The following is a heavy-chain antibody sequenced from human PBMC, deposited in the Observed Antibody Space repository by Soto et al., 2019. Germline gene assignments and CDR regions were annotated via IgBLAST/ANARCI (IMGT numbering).Heavy chain of an antibody. V-gene: IGHV4-34*01. CDR2: INHSGST. CDR1: GGSFSGYY. D-gene: IGHD6-19*01. Sequence: QVQLQQWGAGLLKPSETLSLTCAVYGGSFSGYYWSWIRQPPGKGLEWIGEINHSGSTNYNPSLKSRVTISVDTSKNQFSLKLSSVTAADTAVYYCARGPYSSGWYNPGRKSTLPHYYYYYGMDVW. CDR3: ARGPYSSGWYNPGRKSTLPHYYYYYGMDV. J-gene: IGHJ6*01.